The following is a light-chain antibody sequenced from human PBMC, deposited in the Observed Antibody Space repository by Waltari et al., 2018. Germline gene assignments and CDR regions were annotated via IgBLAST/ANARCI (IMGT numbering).Light chain of an antibody. CDR1: SSDVGGYKY. V-gene: IGLV2-14*03. J-gene: IGLJ3*02. CDR3: SSYTSSSTLEDWV. CDR2: DVS. Sequence: QSALTQPASVSGSPGQSTTTSCTGPSSDVGGYKYVSWYQHHPGKAPKLMIYDVSNRPSGVSNRFSGSKSGNTASLTISGLQAEDEADYYCSSYTSSSTLEDWVFGGGTKLTVL.